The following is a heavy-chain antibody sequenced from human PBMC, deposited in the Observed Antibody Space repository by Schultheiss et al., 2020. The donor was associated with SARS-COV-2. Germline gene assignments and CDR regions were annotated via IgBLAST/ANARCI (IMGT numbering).Heavy chain of an antibody. J-gene: IGHJ6*02. CDR1: GFTFSSYG. V-gene: IGHV3-33*01. Sequence: GESLKISCAASGFTFSSYGMHWVRQAPGKGLEWVAVIWYDGSNKYYADSVKGRFTISRDNSKNTLYLQMNSLRAEDTAVYYCARDFSRVSKTYYYGSGTRGGMDVWGQGTTVTVSS. CDR3: ARDFSRVSKTYYYGSGTRGGMDV. D-gene: IGHD3-10*01. CDR2: IWYDGSNK.